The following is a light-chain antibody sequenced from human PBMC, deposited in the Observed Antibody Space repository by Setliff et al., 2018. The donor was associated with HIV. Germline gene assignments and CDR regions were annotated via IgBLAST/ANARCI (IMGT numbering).Light chain of an antibody. Sequence: QSVLTQPASVSGSPGQSITISCTGTSSDVGGYDYVSWYQHHPGKAPKLIIYEVNDRPSGVSNRFSGSKSGNTAPLTISGLQAEDEADYYCNSFTSRSTYVFGAGTKVTVL. V-gene: IGLV2-14*01. CDR3: NSFTSRSTYV. J-gene: IGLJ1*01. CDR2: EVN. CDR1: SSDVGGYDY.